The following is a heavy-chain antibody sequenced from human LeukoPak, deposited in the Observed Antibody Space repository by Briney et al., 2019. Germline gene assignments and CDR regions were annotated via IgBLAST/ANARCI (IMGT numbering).Heavy chain of an antibody. CDR1: GFTFNNYG. CDR3: ARQSSRPLHFAS. J-gene: IGHJ4*02. V-gene: IGHV3-23*01. D-gene: IGHD6-6*01. CDR2: IGTSGANT. Sequence: GGSLRLSCAASGFTFNNYGMGWVRQTPGKGLEWVATIGTSGANTYHADSVKGRFTISRDNSKSTLYLQMNSLRAEDTAVYHCARQSSRPLHFASWGQGTLVT.